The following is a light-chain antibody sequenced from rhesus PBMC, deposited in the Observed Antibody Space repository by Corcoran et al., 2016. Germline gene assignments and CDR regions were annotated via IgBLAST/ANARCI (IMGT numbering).Light chain of an antibody. CDR2: KAY. Sequence: DIQMTQSPSSLSASVGDRVTITCRASENVNNYLNWYKQKPGKAPKLLIYKAYTLQSGVPSRFSGSGSGTDYTFTISSLQPEDVATYYCQHGYGTPYSFGQGTKVEIK. V-gene: IGKV1-74*01. CDR3: QHGYGTPYS. CDR1: ENVNNY. J-gene: IGKJ2*01.